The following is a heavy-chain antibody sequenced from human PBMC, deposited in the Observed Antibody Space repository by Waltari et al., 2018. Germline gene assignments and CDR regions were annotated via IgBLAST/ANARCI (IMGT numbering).Heavy chain of an antibody. CDR2: INHSGST. Sequence: QEQLQQWGAGLLKPSETLSLTCAVYSGSFSGYYWSWIRQPPGKGLEWIGEINHSGSTNYNPSLKSRVTISVDTSKNQFSLKLSSVTAADTAVYYCAREEVYCSGGSCYSLYGWFDTWGQGTLVTVSS. V-gene: IGHV4-34*01. D-gene: IGHD2-15*01. CDR1: SGSFSGYY. J-gene: IGHJ5*02. CDR3: AREEVYCSGGSCYSLYGWFDT.